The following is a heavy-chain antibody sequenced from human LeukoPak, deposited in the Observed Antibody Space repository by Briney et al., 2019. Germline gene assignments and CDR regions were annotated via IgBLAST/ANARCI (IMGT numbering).Heavy chain of an antibody. Sequence: ASVKVSCKVSGYTLTELSMHWVRQAPGKGLEWVGGFDPEDGETIYAQKFQGRVTMTEDTSTDTAYMDLSSLRSEDTAVYYCATQAYYYDSSGEGVWGQGTLVTVSS. CDR2: FDPEDGET. V-gene: IGHV1-24*01. CDR1: GYTLTELS. J-gene: IGHJ4*02. D-gene: IGHD3-22*01. CDR3: ATQAYYYDSSGEGV.